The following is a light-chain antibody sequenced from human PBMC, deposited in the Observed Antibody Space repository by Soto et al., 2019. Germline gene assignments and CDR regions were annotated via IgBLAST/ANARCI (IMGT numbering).Light chain of an antibody. J-gene: IGKJ1*01. CDR3: LHRSNWPSWT. CDR1: QSVSSSY. V-gene: IGKV3D-20*02. CDR2: GAS. Sequence: EVVMTQSPATLSVSPGERATLSCRASQSVSSSYLAWYQQKPGQAPRLLIYGASNRVPGIPARFSGSGSGTDFTLTISSLEPEDFAVYYCLHRSNWPSWTFGQGTKVDIK.